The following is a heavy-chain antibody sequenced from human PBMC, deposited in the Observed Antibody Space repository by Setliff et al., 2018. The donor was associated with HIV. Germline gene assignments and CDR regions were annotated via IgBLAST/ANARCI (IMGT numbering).Heavy chain of an antibody. J-gene: IGHJ4*02. D-gene: IGHD3-16*01. CDR3: ARHGGEDNANPKGPFDS. V-gene: IGHV5-51*01. CDR1: GYSFTSYW. Sequence: PGESLKISCEASGYSFTSYWIGWVRQMPGKGLEWMGIIYPGDSDTRYSPSFQGQVTISADESTRTAYLQWSSLRASDTAIYYCARHGGEDNANPKGPFDSWGQGTQVTVSS. CDR2: IYPGDSDT.